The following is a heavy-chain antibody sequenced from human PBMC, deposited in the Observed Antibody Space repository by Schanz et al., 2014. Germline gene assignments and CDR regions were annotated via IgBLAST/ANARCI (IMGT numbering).Heavy chain of an antibody. CDR2: ISDYNADT. D-gene: IGHD6-13*01. CDR3: AGATYSSSWYGGSEYFQH. V-gene: IGHV1-18*04. J-gene: IGHJ1*01. CDR1: GYTFTSYG. Sequence: QVQLVQSGAEVKKPGASVKVSCKASGYTFTSYGISWVRQAPGQGPEWMGWISDYNADTKYAQKVQGRVTMTTDTSTCTAYMELRSLRSDDAAVYYCAGATYSSSWYGGSEYFQHWGQGTLVTVSS.